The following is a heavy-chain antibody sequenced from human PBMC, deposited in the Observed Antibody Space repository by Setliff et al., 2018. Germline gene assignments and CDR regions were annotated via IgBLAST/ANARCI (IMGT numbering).Heavy chain of an antibody. J-gene: IGHJ3*02. CDR2: IIPIFGTA. Sequence: SVKASCKASGGTFSSYAISWVRQAPGQGLEWMGGIIPIFGTANYAQKFQGRVTITADESTSTAYMELISLRSEDTAVYYCAREGLPHVGAAFDIWGQGTMVTVSS. V-gene: IGHV1-69*13. D-gene: IGHD5-18*01. CDR3: AREGLPHVGAAFDI. CDR1: GGTFSSYA.